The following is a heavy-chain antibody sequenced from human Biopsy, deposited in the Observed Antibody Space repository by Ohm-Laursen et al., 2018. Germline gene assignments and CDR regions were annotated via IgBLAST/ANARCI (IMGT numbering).Heavy chain of an antibody. V-gene: IGHV1-18*01. CDR3: ARVVSLCGGDCYSLDS. D-gene: IGHD2-21*02. CDR1: GYTFINNG. Sequence: GAPVKVSCKSSGYTFINNGISWVRQAPGQGLEWMGWISPKNGNTYFTQHFQDRITMTTDTSTTTAYMELKSLRSDDTAVYYCARVVSLCGGDCYSLDSWGQGTLVTVSS. J-gene: IGHJ5*01. CDR2: ISPKNGNT.